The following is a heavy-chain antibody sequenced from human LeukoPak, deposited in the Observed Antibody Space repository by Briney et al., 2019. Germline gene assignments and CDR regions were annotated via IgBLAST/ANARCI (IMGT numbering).Heavy chain of an antibody. D-gene: IGHD6-13*01. J-gene: IGHJ6*03. Sequence: SETLSLTCAVYGGSFRGYYWSWIRQPPGKGLEWIGEVNHSGTINYNPSLKSRLTISVDTSKNQFSLKMTSVTAADTAVYYCASTHISDWYYMDPGYDYYMDVWGKGSTVIVS. CDR2: VNHSGTI. V-gene: IGHV4-34*01. CDR3: ASTHISDWYYMDPGYDYYMDV. CDR1: GGSFRGYY.